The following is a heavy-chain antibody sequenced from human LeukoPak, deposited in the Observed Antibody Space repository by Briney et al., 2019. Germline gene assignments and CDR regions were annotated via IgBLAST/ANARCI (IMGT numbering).Heavy chain of an antibody. J-gene: IGHJ6*02. CDR1: GFTFSRYS. Sequence: GGSLRLSCAASGFTFSRYSMHWVRQAPGKGLEWVTIISSDGSKIYYADSLKGRFTISRDNSKNTLYLQMNSLRAEDTAVYYCARVGTTSPYGDYASYYYGMDVWGQGTTVTVSS. V-gene: IGHV3-30*14. CDR2: ISSDGSKI. CDR3: ARVGTTSPYGDYASYYYGMDV. D-gene: IGHD4-17*01.